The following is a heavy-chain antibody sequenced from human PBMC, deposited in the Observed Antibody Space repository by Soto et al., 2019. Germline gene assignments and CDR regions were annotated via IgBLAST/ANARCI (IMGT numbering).Heavy chain of an antibody. Sequence: PSETLSLTCTVSGGSISSSSYYWGWIRQPPGKGLEWIGSIYYSGSTYYNPSLKSRVTISVDTSKNQFSLKLSSVTAADTAVYYCARPRGIAAAGRWFDPWGQGTLVTVSS. CDR2: IYYSGST. V-gene: IGHV4-39*01. CDR3: ARPRGIAAAGRWFDP. CDR1: GGSISSSSYY. J-gene: IGHJ5*01. D-gene: IGHD6-13*01.